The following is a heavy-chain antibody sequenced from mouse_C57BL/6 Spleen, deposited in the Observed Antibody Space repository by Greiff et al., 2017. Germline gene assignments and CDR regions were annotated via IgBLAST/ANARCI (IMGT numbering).Heavy chain of an antibody. CDR3: TRRASYDGYSYAMDY. CDR2: IRNKANNHAT. Sequence: EVQLVESGGGLVQPGGSMKLSCAASGFTFSDAWMDWVRQSPEKGLEWVAEIRNKANNHATYYAESVKGRFTISRDDSKSSVYLQMNSLRAEDTGMYYCTRRASYDGYSYAMDYWGQGTSVTVSS. CDR1: GFTFSDAW. J-gene: IGHJ4*01. V-gene: IGHV6-6*01. D-gene: IGHD2-3*01.